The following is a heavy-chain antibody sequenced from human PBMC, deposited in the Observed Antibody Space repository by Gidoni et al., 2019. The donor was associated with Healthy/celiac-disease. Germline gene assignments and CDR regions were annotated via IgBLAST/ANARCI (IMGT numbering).Heavy chain of an antibody. CDR3: AKDRRGNMYYFDY. CDR1: GFTFDDYA. CDR2: ISWNSGSI. V-gene: IGHV3-9*01. J-gene: IGHJ4*02. Sequence: EVQLVESGGGLVQPGRSLRLSCASSGFTFDDYAMHWVRQAPGKGLEWVSGISWNSGSIGYADSVKGRFTISRDNAKNSLYLQMNSLRAEDTALYYCAKDRRGNMYYFDYWGQGTLVTVSS. D-gene: IGHD4-4*01.